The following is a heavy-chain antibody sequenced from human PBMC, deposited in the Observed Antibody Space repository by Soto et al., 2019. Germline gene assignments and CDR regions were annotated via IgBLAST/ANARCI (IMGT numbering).Heavy chain of an antibody. CDR3: ARVDVAVVPAAMYYFDS. CDR2: INVYNGDI. V-gene: IGHV1-18*04. D-gene: IGHD2-2*03. CDR1: GYIFNYYG. Sequence: GASVKVSCKASGYIFNYYGISWVRQAPGQGLEWMGWINVYNGDIKFAEKFQDRVTMTTDTSTTTAYMELRSLRSDDTAVYYCARVDVAVVPAAMYYFDSWGQGTLVTFSS. J-gene: IGHJ4*02.